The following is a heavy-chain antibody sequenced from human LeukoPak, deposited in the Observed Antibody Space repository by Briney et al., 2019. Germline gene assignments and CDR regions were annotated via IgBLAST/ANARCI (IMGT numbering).Heavy chain of an antibody. J-gene: IGHJ4*02. CDR2: ISYDGSNK. D-gene: IGHD3-22*01. CDR1: GFTFSSYG. Sequence: PGGSLRLSCAASGFTFSSYGMHWVRQAPGKGLEWVAVISYDGSNKYYADSVKGRFTISRDNAENTLYLQMNSLRVEDTAVYYCVRSAFHAGSGNYYDYWGQGTLVTVSS. CDR3: VRSAFHAGSGNYYDY. V-gene: IGHV3-30*03.